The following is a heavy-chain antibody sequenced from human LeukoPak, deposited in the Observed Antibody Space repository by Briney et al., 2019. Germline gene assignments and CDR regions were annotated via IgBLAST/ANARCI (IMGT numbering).Heavy chain of an antibody. CDR2: IYYSGST. J-gene: IGHJ4*02. D-gene: IGHD3-9*01. CDR3: ARHVRYYDILTGLTSYYFDY. Sequence: SETLSLTCTVSGGSISSYYWSWIRQPPGQGLEWIGYIYYSGSTKYNPSLRSRVTISADTSKNQFSLKLSSVTAADTAVYYCARHVRYYDILTGLTSYYFDYWGQGTLVTVSS. V-gene: IGHV4-59*08. CDR1: GGSISSYY.